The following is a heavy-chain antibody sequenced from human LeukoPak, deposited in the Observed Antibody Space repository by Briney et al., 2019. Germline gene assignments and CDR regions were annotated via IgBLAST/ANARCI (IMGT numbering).Heavy chain of an antibody. CDR1: GGSISSSGYY. D-gene: IGHD1-26*01. CDR2: MYYSGST. Sequence: SETLSLTCTVSGGSISSSGYYWGWIRQPPGKGLEWIGSMYYSGSTYYNPSLKSRVTISVDTSKNHFSLKLSSVTAADTAVYYCARGGGVGYYYYYMDVWGKGTTVTISS. CDR3: ARGGGVGYYYYYMDV. V-gene: IGHV4-39*02. J-gene: IGHJ6*03.